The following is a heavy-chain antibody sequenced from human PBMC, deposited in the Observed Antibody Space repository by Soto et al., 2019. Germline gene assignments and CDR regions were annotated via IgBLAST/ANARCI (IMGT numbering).Heavy chain of an antibody. D-gene: IGHD3-3*01. V-gene: IGHV1-18*04. CDR1: GYIFTSYG. Sequence: GASVKVSCKASGYIFTSYGFTWVRQAPGQGLEWMGWISAYNANTKYAQKFQGRVTMTTDTLRSTAYMELRSLRSDDTAVYYRARGSVVVAPPSGFDPWGQGTLVTVSS. J-gene: IGHJ5*02. CDR2: ISAYNANT. CDR3: ARGSVVVAPPSGFDP.